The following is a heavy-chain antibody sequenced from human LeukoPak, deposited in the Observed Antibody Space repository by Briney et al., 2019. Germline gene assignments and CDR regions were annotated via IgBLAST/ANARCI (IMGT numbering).Heavy chain of an antibody. J-gene: IGHJ4*02. Sequence: PSQTLSLTCTVSGDSISSGSYYWSWIPQPAGKGLEWIGRIYTSGSTNYNPSLKSRVTISVDTSKNQFSLKLSSVTAADTAVYFCARNSCSGGSCYDNRGYFDYWGQGTLVTVSS. D-gene: IGHD2-15*01. CDR1: GDSISSGSYY. CDR3: ARNSCSGGSCYDNRGYFDY. V-gene: IGHV4-61*02. CDR2: IYTSGST.